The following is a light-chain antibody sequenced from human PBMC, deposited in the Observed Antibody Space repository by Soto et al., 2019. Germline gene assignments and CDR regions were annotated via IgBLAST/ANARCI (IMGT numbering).Light chain of an antibody. Sequence: QSVLTQPPSASGSPGQSVTISCTGTSSDVGGYNYVSWYQQHPGKVPKLMIYEVSKRPSGVPDRFSGSKSGNTASLTVSGLQTDDEADYYCSSYGGSNSVVFGGGTKLTVL. CDR3: SSYGGSNSVV. CDR2: EVS. CDR1: SSDVGGYNY. J-gene: IGLJ2*01. V-gene: IGLV2-8*01.